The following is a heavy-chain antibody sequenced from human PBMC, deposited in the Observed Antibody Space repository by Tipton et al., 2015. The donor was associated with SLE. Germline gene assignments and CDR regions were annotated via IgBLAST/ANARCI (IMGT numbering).Heavy chain of an antibody. J-gene: IGHJ6*02. CDR3: ARGGGSYGSGSYYPMDV. Sequence: TLSLTCAVYGGSFSGYYWSWIRQPPGKGLEWIGEINHSGSTNYNLSLKSRVTISIDTSKNQFSLKLSSVTAADTAVYYCARGGGSYGSGSYYPMDVWGQGTTVTVSS. V-gene: IGHV4-34*01. CDR2: INHSGST. D-gene: IGHD3-10*01. CDR1: GGSFSGYY.